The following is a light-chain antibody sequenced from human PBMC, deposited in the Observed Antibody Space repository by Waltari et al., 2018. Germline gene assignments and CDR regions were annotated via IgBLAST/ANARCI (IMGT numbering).Light chain of an antibody. CDR2: GAS. V-gene: IGKV3-20*01. J-gene: IGKJ2*01. CDR3: QQYGSSVMYT. CDR1: QSLTRRY. Sequence: EIVLTQSPGTLSLSPGERATLSCRASQSLTRRYLAWYQQKPGQAPRLLIYGASSRAAGIPDRFSGSGSGKDFTLTISRLEPEDFAVYYCQQYGSSVMYTFGQGTKLEIK.